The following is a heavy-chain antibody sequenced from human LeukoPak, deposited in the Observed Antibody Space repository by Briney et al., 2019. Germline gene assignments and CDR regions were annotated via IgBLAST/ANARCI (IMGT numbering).Heavy chain of an antibody. CDR3: AKTPANWGTN. J-gene: IGHJ4*02. CDR2: ISVSGGNT. CDR1: GFTFSTYA. Sequence: PGGSLRLSCAASGFTFSTYAMSWVRQAPGKGLEWVSTISVSGGNTYYADSVKGRFTISRDNSKNTLYLLMNSLRAEDTAVYYCAKTPANWGTNWGQGTLVTVSS. D-gene: IGHD7-27*01. V-gene: IGHV3-23*01.